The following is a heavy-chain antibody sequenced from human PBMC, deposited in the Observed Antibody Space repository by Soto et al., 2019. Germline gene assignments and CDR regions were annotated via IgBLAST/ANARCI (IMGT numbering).Heavy chain of an antibody. V-gene: IGHV3-73*01. J-gene: IGHJ6*02. CDR2: IRSKANSYAT. CDR3: TRHGVGYDFWSGYSYYYYYGMDV. CDR1: GFTFSGSA. D-gene: IGHD3-3*01. Sequence: PGGSLRLSCAASGFTFSGSAMHWVRQASGKGLEWVGRIRSKANSYATAYAASVKGRFTISRDDSKNTAYLQMNSLKTEDTAVYYCTRHGVGYDFWSGYSYYYYYGMDVWGQGTTVTVSS.